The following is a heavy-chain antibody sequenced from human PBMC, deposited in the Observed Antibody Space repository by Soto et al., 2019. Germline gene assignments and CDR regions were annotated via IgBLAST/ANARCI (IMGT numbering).Heavy chain of an antibody. CDR1: VFALGSYA. Sequence: PGGSLRLSCAASVFALGSYAMRWVRQSPGKGLEWVSAISGSGGSTYYADSVKGRFTISRDNSKKTLYLQMNSLRAEATAVYYCAKDRGRARYPGGDFDHWGLGTLVTVSS. CDR2: ISGSGGST. D-gene: IGHD1-26*01. CDR3: AKDRGRARYPGGDFDH. J-gene: IGHJ4*02. V-gene: IGHV3-23*01.